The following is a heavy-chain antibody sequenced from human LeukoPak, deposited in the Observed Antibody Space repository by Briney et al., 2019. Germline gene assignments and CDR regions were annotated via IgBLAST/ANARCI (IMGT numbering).Heavy chain of an antibody. D-gene: IGHD3-22*01. Sequence: ASVKVSRKASGYTFTSYGISWVRQAPGQGLEWMGWISAYNGNTNYAQKLQGRVTMTTDTSTSTAYMELRSLRSDDTAVYYCARAEDTSGYVGFDYWGQGTLVTVSS. V-gene: IGHV1-18*01. J-gene: IGHJ4*02. CDR2: ISAYNGNT. CDR1: GYTFTSYG. CDR3: ARAEDTSGYVGFDY.